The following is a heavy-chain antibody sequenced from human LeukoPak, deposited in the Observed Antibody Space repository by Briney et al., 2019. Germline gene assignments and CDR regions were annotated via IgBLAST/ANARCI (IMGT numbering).Heavy chain of an antibody. CDR2: ISYDGSNK. D-gene: IGHD4-11*01. CDR1: GFTFSSYG. J-gene: IGHJ6*02. Sequence: GGSLRLSCAASGFTFSSYGMHWVRQAPGKGLEWVAVISYDGSNKYYADSVKGRFTISRDNSKNTPYLQMNSLRAEDTAVYYCAKDDYSNWYYYYGMDVWGQGTTVTVSS. CDR3: AKDDYSNWYYYYGMDV. V-gene: IGHV3-30*18.